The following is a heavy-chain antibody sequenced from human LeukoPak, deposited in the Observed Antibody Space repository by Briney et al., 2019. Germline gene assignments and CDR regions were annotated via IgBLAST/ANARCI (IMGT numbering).Heavy chain of an antibody. CDR2: IYYSGST. CDR1: GDSISSSSYY. V-gene: IGHV4-39*01. CDR3: ARPYYSDAFDI. D-gene: IGHD3-10*01. J-gene: IGHJ3*02. Sequence: SETLSLTCTVSGDSISSSSYYWGWIRQPPGKGLEWIGSIYYSGSTYYNPSLKSRVTIFSNTSKNQFSLMLRNVIGADTAVYYCARPYYSDAFDIWGQGTMVTVSS.